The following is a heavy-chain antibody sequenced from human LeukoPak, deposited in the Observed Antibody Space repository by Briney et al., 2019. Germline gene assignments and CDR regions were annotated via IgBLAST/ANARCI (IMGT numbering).Heavy chain of an antibody. J-gene: IGHJ4*02. CDR3: ARDTFWSGYFYY. Sequence: PSETLSLTCTVSGGSISSSSYYWGWIRQPPGKVLEWIGYIYYSGSTNYNPSLKSRVTISADTSKNQFSLKLSSVTAADTAVYYCARDTFWSGYFYYWGQGTLVTVSS. D-gene: IGHD3-3*01. V-gene: IGHV4-61*01. CDR2: IYYSGST. CDR1: GGSISSSSYY.